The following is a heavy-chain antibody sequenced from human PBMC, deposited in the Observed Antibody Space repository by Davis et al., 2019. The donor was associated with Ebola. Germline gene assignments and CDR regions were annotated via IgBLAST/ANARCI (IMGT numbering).Heavy chain of an antibody. CDR2: ISSSGSTI. J-gene: IGHJ3*02. CDR1: GFTFSDYY. CDR3: ARDLVVSSGAFDI. V-gene: IGHV3-11*01. D-gene: IGHD5/OR15-5a*01. Sequence: GESLKISWAASGFTFSDYYMYWIRQAPGKGLEWVSYISSSGSTIYYADSVKGRFTISRDNAKNSLHLQMNSLRAEDTAVYYCARDLVVSSGAFDIWGQGTMVTVSS.